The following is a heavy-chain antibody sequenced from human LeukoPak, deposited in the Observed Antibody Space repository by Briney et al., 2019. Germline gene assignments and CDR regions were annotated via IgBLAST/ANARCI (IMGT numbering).Heavy chain of an antibody. CDR3: AKSEVGSGPPIDY. Sequence: PGGSLRLSCAASGFTFSSYGMHWVRQAPGKGLEWVAVISYDGSNKYHADSVKGRFTISRDNSKNTLYLQMNSLRAEDTAVYYCAKSEVGSGPPIDYWGQGTLVTVSS. D-gene: IGHD2-15*01. V-gene: IGHV3-30*18. J-gene: IGHJ4*02. CDR2: ISYDGSNK. CDR1: GFTFSSYG.